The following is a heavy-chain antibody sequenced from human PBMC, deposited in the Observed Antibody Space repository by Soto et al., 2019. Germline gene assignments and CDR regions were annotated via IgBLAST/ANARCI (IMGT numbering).Heavy chain of an antibody. Sequence: HLVQSGTEVKKPGASVKVSCRISGYTFRHYGISWVRQAPGQGLEWMGWISGYSGHTNYAQNLQGRVIMTTDTSTSTAYMELRNLRSDDTAVYYCARLTGDTATWWGYWGQGTLVTVSS. V-gene: IGHV1-18*01. CDR1: GYTFRHYG. CDR2: ISGYSGHT. CDR3: ARLTGDTATWWGY. D-gene: IGHD2-15*01. J-gene: IGHJ4*02.